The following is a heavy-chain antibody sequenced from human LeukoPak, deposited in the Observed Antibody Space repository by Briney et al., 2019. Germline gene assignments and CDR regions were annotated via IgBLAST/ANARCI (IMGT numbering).Heavy chain of an antibody. D-gene: IGHD5-12*01. CDR2: ISAYNGNT. CDR1: GYTFTSYG. V-gene: IGHV1-18*01. J-gene: IGHJ6*02. Sequence: ASVKVSCKASGYTFTSYGISWVRQAPGQGLEWMGWISAYNGNTNYAQKLQGRVTMTTDTSTSTAYMELRSLRSDDTAVYYCARVGGYDSHYYYYGMDVWGQGTTVTVSS. CDR3: ARVGGYDSHYYYYGMDV.